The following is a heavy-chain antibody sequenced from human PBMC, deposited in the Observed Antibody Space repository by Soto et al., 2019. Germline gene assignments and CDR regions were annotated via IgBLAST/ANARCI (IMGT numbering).Heavy chain of an antibody. Sequence: GGSLRLSCAASGFTFSSYGMHWVRQAPGKGLEWVAVIWYDGSNKYYADSVKGRFTISRDNSKNTLYLQMNGLRAEDTAVYYCAREAAAAEGSNWFDPWGQGTLVTVSS. J-gene: IGHJ5*02. D-gene: IGHD6-13*01. CDR3: AREAAAAEGSNWFDP. CDR2: IWYDGSNK. V-gene: IGHV3-33*01. CDR1: GFTFSSYG.